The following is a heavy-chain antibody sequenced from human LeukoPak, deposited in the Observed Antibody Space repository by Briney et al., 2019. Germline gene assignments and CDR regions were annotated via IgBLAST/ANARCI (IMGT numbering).Heavy chain of an antibody. D-gene: IGHD2-15*01. Sequence: ASVKVSCKASGYTFTSNPMYWVRQAPGQRLEWMGWINVGNGNTKYSQNLQDRVTITRDTSASTAYMELSSLRSEDTAVYYCARALLGRFDYWGQGTLVTVSS. CDR2: INVGNGNT. CDR3: ARALLGRFDY. J-gene: IGHJ4*02. CDR1: GYTFTSNP. V-gene: IGHV1-3*01.